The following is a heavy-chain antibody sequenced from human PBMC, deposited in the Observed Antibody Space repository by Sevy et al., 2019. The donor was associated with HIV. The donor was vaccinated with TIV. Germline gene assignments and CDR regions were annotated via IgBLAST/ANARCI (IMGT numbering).Heavy chain of an antibody. CDR1: GFTFSSYE. D-gene: IGHD3-22*01. CDR3: ARDLDSIIVGP. CDR2: ISSSGSTI. J-gene: IGHJ5*02. V-gene: IGHV3-48*03. Sequence: GGSLRLSCAASGFTFSSYEMNWVRQAPGKGLEWVSYISSSGSTIYYADSVKGRFTISRDNAKNSLYLQMNSLRAEDTAVYYCARDLDSIIVGPWGQGTLVTVSS.